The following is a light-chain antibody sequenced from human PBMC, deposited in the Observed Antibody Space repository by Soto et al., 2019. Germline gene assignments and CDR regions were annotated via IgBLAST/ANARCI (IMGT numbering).Light chain of an antibody. V-gene: IGKV3-11*01. J-gene: IGKJ4*01. CDR1: QSVSSY. CDR3: QQRSNWPPP. CDR2: DAS. Sequence: EIVLTQSPATLSLSPGERATLSCRASQSVSSYLAWYQQKPGQAPRLLIYDASNRATGIPARFSGSGSGTDFTLTISSLEPEDFAVYYCQQRSNWPPPFGGGTEVEIK.